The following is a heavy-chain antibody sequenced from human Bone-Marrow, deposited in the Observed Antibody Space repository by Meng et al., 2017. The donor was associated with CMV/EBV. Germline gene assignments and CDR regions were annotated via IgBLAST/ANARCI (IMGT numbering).Heavy chain of an antibody. Sequence: GESLKISCAASGFTFSSYAMHWVRQAPGKGLEWVAVISYDGSNKYYADSVKGRFTISRDNSKNTLYLQMNSQRAEDTAVYYCARTTYYYCSGSYYNAFPPGYFDYWGQGTLVTVSS. J-gene: IGHJ4*02. D-gene: IGHD3-10*01. V-gene: IGHV3-30-3*01. CDR2: ISYDGSNK. CDR1: GFTFSSYA. CDR3: ARTTYYYCSGSYYNAFPPGYFDY.